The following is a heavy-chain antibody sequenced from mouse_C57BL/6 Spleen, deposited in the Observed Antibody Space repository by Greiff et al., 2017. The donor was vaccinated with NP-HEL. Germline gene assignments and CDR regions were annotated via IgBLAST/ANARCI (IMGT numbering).Heavy chain of an antibody. J-gene: IGHJ4*01. CDR2: IDPYDSYT. CDR1: GYTFTSYW. CDR3: ARSAAMDY. Sequence: VQLQQPGAELVKPGASVKLSCKASGYTFTSYWMQWVKQRPGQGLEWIGEIDPYDSYTNYNQKFKGKATLTVDTSSSTAYMQLSSLTSEDSAVYYCARSAAMDYWGQGTSVTVSS. V-gene: IGHV1-50*01.